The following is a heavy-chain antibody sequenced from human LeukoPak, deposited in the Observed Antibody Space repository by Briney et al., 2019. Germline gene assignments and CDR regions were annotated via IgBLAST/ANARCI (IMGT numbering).Heavy chain of an antibody. Sequence: GGSLRLSCAASGFTFNDYYMSWIRQAPGKGLEWVSYVSSSGSTIYYVDSVKGRFTISRDNAKNSMYLQMNSLRAEDTAVYYCARVGRYCSSTSCHKPIDYWGQGTLVTVSS. CDR2: VSSSGSTI. V-gene: IGHV3-11*04. D-gene: IGHD2-2*02. CDR1: GFTFNDYY. CDR3: ARVGRYCSSTSCHKPIDY. J-gene: IGHJ4*02.